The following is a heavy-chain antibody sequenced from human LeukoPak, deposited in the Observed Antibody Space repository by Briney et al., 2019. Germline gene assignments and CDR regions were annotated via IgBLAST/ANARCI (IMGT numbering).Heavy chain of an antibody. CDR1: GFIFSSYG. V-gene: IGHV3-33*01. Sequence: GGSLRLSCAASGFIFSSYGMHWVRQAPGKGLEWVAVIWYDGSNKYYADSVKGRFTISRDNSKNTLYLQMNSLRAEDTAVYYCARDDSGFSFDYWGQGTLVTVSS. D-gene: IGHD4/OR15-4a*01. CDR3: ARDDSGFSFDY. J-gene: IGHJ4*02. CDR2: IWYDGSNK.